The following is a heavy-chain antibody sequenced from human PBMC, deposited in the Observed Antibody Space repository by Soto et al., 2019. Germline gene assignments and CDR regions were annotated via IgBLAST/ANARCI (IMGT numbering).Heavy chain of an antibody. Sequence: SVKVSCKASGGTFSSYAISWVRQAPGQGLEWMGGIIPIFGTANYAQKFQARVTLTRDTAASTAYMELNSLRSDDTAVYYCARDPIWTYTWNYARLNYLDPWGQGTLVTVSS. J-gene: IGHJ5*02. V-gene: IGHV1-69*05. CDR1: GGTFSSYA. CDR2: IIPIFGTA. CDR3: ARDPIWTYTWNYARLNYLDP. D-gene: IGHD1-7*01.